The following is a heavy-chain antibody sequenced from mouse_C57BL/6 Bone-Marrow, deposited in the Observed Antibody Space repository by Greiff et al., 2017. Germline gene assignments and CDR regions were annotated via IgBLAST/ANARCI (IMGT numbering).Heavy chain of an antibody. CDR1: GYTFTSYW. CDR2: IDPSDSYT. V-gene: IGHV1-69*01. CDR3: ARFITTVVRYWYFDV. Sequence: QVQLQQPGAELVMPGASVKLSCKASGYTFTSYWMHWVKQRPGPGLEWIGEIDPSDSYTNYNQKFQGKSTLTVDKSSSTAYMQLSSLTSEDSAFYYCARFITTVVRYWYFDVWGTGTTVTVSS. D-gene: IGHD1-1*01. J-gene: IGHJ1*03.